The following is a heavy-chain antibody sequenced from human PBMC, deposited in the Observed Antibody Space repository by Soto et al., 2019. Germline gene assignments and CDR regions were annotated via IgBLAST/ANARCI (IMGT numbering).Heavy chain of an antibody. V-gene: IGHV3-33*01. Sequence: QAPGKGLEWVAVIWYDGSNKYYADSVKGRFTISRDNSKNTLYLQMNSLRAEDTAVYYCARPTYYYDSSGYYYLGAFDIWGQGTMVTVSS. CDR2: IWYDGSNK. D-gene: IGHD3-22*01. J-gene: IGHJ3*02. CDR3: ARPTYYYDSSGYYYLGAFDI.